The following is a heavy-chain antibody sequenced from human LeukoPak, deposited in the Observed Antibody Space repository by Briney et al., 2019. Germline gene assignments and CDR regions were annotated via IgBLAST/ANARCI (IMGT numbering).Heavy chain of an antibody. CDR2: ISGSGGST. V-gene: IGHV3-23*01. CDR1: GFTFSSYA. J-gene: IGHJ1*01. D-gene: IGHD3-3*01. CDR3: AKDGVGVVNARYFQH. Sequence: PGGSLRLSCAASGFTFSSYAMSWVRQAPGKGLEWVSAISGSGGSTYYADSVKGRFTISRDNSKNTLYLQMNSLRAEDTAVYYCAKDGVGVVNARYFQHWGQGTLVTVSS.